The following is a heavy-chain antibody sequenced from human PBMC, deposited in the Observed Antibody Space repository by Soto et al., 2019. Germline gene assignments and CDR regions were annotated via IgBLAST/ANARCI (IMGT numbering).Heavy chain of an antibody. CDR3: AREGIAAHTYFDY. V-gene: IGHV1-69*01. J-gene: IGHJ4*02. Sequence: ISWVRQAPGQGLEWMGGIIPIFGTANYAQKFQGRVTITADESTSTAYMELSSLRSEDTAVYYCAREGIAAHTYFDYWGQGTLVTVSS. CDR2: IIPIFGTA. D-gene: IGHD6-13*01.